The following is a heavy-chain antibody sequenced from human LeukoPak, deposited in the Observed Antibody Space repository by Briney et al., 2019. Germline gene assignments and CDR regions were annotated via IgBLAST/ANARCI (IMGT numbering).Heavy chain of an antibody. CDR2: ISSSSSYT. D-gene: IGHD3-10*01. J-gene: IGHJ4*02. Sequence: GGSLRLSCAASGSTFSDYYMSWIRQAPGKGLEWVSYISSSSSYTNYADSVKGRFTISRDNAKNSLYLQMNSLRAEDTAVYYCAATDYYGSGSDRTYYFDYWGQGTLVTVSS. CDR1: GSTFSDYY. V-gene: IGHV3-11*06. CDR3: AATDYYGSGSDRTYYFDY.